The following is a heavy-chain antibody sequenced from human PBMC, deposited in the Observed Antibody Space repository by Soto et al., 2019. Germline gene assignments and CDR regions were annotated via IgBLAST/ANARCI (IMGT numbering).Heavy chain of an antibody. CDR2: IYYSGST. D-gene: IGHD3-10*01. J-gene: IGHJ6*03. V-gene: IGHV4-59*01. CDR1: GGSISSYY. CDR3: ARGVQAYYGAGSYYYYSIDV. Sequence: SETLSLTCTVSGGSISSYYWSWIRQPPGKGLEWIGYIYYSGSTNYNPSLKSRVTISVDTSKNQFSLKLSSVTAADTAVYYCARGVQAYYGAGSYYYYSIDVWGKGTTVTVSS.